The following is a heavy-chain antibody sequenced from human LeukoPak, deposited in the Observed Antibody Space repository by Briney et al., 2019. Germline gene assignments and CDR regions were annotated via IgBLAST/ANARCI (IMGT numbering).Heavy chain of an antibody. V-gene: IGHV4-30-4*01. Sequence: SQTLSLTCTVSGGSISSGDYYWSWIRQPPGKGLEWIGYIYYSGSTYYNPSLKSRVTISVDTSKNQFSLKLSSVTAADTALYYCARHASGSYYNGYFDYWGQGTLVTVSS. D-gene: IGHD3-10*01. CDR2: IYYSGST. CDR1: GGSISSGDYY. J-gene: IGHJ4*02. CDR3: ARHASGSYYNGYFDY.